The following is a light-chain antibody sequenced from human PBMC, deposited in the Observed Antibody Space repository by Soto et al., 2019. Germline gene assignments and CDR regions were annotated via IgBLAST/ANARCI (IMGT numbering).Light chain of an antibody. CDR1: QVIISW. J-gene: IGKJ2*01. CDR2: AAS. V-gene: IGKV1-12*01. Sequence: DIQMTQSPSSVSAYVGDRVTISCRASQVIISWLGWYQQKPGKAPKLLIFAASNFQSGVPSRFSGSGSGSDFTLTISSLQPEDLAIYYCQQADSFPYTFGQGTKVDIK. CDR3: QQADSFPYT.